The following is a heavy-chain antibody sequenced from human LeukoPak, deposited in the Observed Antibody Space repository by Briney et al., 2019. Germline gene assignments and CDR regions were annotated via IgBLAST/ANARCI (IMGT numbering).Heavy chain of an antibody. Sequence: ASVKVSCKASGYTFTSYGISWVRQAPGQGLEWMGWISAYNGNTNYVQKLQGRVTMTTDTSTSTAYMELRSLRSDDTAVYYCARRDEVVPAAMSWFDPWGQGTLVTVSS. D-gene: IGHD2-2*01. V-gene: IGHV1-18*01. CDR1: GYTFTSYG. CDR2: ISAYNGNT. CDR3: ARRDEVVPAAMSWFDP. J-gene: IGHJ5*02.